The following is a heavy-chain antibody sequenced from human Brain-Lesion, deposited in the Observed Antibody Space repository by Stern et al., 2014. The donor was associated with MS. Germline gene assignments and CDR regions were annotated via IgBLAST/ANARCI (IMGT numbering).Heavy chain of an antibody. D-gene: IGHD6-6*01. V-gene: IGHV5-51*01. J-gene: IGHJ4*02. CDR2: IWPGDSDT. CDR3: ARRGDSSSSGFDY. CDR1: GYRFTSNW. Sequence: VQLVESGAEVKKPGESLKISCKGSGYRFTSNWIGWVRQMPGKGPEWMGIIWPGDSDTRYSPSFQGKVTISADKSISTAYLQWSSLQASDTAMYYCARRGDSSSSGFDYWGQGTLVIVSS.